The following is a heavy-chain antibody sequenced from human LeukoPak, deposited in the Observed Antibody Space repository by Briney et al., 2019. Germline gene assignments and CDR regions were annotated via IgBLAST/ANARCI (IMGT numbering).Heavy chain of an antibody. CDR2: IYSGGST. CDR3: ARDERAGTGFDY. J-gene: IGHJ4*02. D-gene: IGHD1-1*01. CDR1: GFTVSSNY. Sequence: GGSLRLSCAAPGFTVSSNYMSWVRQAPGKGLEWVSVIYSGGSTYYADSVKGRFTISRDNSKNTLYLQMNSLRAEDTAVYYCARDERAGTGFDYWGQGTLVTVSS. V-gene: IGHV3-53*01.